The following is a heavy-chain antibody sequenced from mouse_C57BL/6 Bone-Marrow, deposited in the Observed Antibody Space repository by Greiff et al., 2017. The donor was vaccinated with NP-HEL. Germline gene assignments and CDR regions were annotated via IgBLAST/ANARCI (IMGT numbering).Heavy chain of an antibody. J-gene: IGHJ2*01. V-gene: IGHV14-3*01. D-gene: IGHD3-2*02. CDR2: IDPANGNT. CDR1: GFNFKNTY. CDR3: ARSRQTAQALDY. Sequence: EVKLMESVAELVRPGASVKLSCTASGFNFKNTYMHWVKQRPEQGLEWIGRIDPANGNTKYAPKFQGKATITADTSSNTAYLQLSSLTSEDTGIYSCARSRQTAQALDYWGQGTTLTVSS.